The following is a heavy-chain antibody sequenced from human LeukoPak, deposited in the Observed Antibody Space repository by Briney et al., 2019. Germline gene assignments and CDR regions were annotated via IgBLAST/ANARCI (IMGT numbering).Heavy chain of an antibody. Sequence: GASVKASCKASGGTSTSYTISWVRQAPGQGLEWMGRIIPILGIANYAQKFQGRVTITADKSTTTAYMELSSLRSEATAVYYCATAGLDGYNFDYWGQGTLVTVSS. CDR3: ATAGLDGYNFDY. D-gene: IGHD5-24*01. J-gene: IGHJ4*02. CDR2: IIPILGIA. CDR1: GGTSTSYT. V-gene: IGHV1-69*02.